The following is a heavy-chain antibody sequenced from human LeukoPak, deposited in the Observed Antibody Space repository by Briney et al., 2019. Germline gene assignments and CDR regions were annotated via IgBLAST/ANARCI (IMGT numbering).Heavy chain of an antibody. J-gene: IGHJ3*02. V-gene: IGHV1-46*01. D-gene: IGHD6-19*01. CDR1: GYTFTSYY. CDR3: ARGGRERYSSGWTDAFDI. CDR2: INPSGGSK. Sequence: ASVKVSCKASGYTFTSYYMHWVRQAPGQGLEWMGIINPSGGSKSYAQKFQGRVTMTRDTSTSTVYMELSSLSSEDTAVYYCARGGRERYSSGWTDAFDIWGQGTMVTVSS.